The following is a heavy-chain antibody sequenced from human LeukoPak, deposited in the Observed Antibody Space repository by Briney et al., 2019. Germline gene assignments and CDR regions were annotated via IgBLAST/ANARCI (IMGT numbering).Heavy chain of an antibody. J-gene: IGHJ4*02. Sequence: GGSLRLSCAASGFTVSGDSMSWVRQAPGKGLEWVSLIYSGDSTCYADSVKGRFTISRDNSRNTLYLQMNSLRAEDTAMYYCATVSGGDYFDYWGQGTLVTVSS. V-gene: IGHV3-53*01. CDR3: ATVSGGDYFDY. CDR1: GFTVSGDS. CDR2: IYSGDST. D-gene: IGHD3-10*01.